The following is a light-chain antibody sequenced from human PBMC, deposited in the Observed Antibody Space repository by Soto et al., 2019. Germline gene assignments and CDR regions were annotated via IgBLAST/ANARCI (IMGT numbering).Light chain of an antibody. CDR1: QSFSSTF. J-gene: IGKJ1*01. CDR3: QQYASSVT. V-gene: IGKV3-20*01. CDR2: GAP. Sequence: EILLTQSPDSLSLSPGDRATLSCRASQSFSSTFFAWYQQKPGQAPRLLIYGAPSRSTGIPDRFSGSGSGTDFTLTISRLKPEDFAVYYCQQYASSVTFGQGTKVEIK.